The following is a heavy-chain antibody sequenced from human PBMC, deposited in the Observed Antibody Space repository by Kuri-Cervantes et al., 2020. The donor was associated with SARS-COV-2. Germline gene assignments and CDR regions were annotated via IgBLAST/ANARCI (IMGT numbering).Heavy chain of an antibody. CDR3: TTLIDY. J-gene: IGHJ4*02. CDR1: GGSISSSS. CDR2: VRGKANNYAT. V-gene: IGHV3-73*01. Sequence: GGSLRLSCTVSGGSISSSSYYWGWVRQASGKGLEWVGRVRGKANNYATAYAASVKGRFTISRDDSKNMAYLQMNSLKTEDTAVYYCTTLIDYWGQGALVTVSS.